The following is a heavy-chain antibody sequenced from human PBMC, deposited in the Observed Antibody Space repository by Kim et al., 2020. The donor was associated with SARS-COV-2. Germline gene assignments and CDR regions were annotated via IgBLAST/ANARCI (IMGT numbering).Heavy chain of an antibody. J-gene: IGHJ6*02. V-gene: IGHV4-34*01. Sequence: SETLSLTCAVYGGSFSGYYWSWIRQPPGKGLEWIGEINHSGSTNYNPSLKSRVTISVDTSKNQFSLKLSSVTAADTAVYYCARGSIAAAGNDDYYYYGMDVWGQGTTVTVSS. CDR3: ARGSIAAAGNDDYYYYGMDV. D-gene: IGHD6-13*01. CDR2: INHSGST. CDR1: GGSFSGYY.